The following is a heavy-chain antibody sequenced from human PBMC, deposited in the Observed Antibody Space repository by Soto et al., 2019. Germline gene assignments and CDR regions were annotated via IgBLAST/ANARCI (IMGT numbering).Heavy chain of an antibody. Sequence: VQLVESGGGVVQPGRSLRLSCAASGFTFSSYGMHWVRQAPGKGLEWVAVIWYDGSNKYYADSVKGRFTISRDNSKNTLYLQMNSLRAEDTAVYYCARDVDMYSGYDFYFDYWGQGTLVTVSS. CDR3: ARDVDMYSGYDFYFDY. J-gene: IGHJ4*02. CDR2: IWYDGSNK. D-gene: IGHD5-12*01. V-gene: IGHV3-33*01. CDR1: GFTFSSYG.